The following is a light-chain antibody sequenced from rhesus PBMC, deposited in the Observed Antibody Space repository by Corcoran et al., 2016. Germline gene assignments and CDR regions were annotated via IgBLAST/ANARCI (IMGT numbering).Light chain of an antibody. J-gene: IGKJ1*01. CDR2: DAY. V-gene: IGKV3-31*02. Sequence: EIVMTQSPATLSLSPGERATLSCRASQSVSTYLAWYQQKPGQAPRLLIYDAYIRAAGIPDRLTGRGSGTDFTLTISSLEPEDFAVYFCQETSDFSTFGQGTKVEIK. CDR1: QSVSTY. CDR3: QETSDFST.